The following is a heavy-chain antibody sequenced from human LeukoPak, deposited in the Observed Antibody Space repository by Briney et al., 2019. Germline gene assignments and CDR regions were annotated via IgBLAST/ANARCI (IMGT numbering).Heavy chain of an antibody. Sequence: PGGSLRLSCAASGNYWMHWVRQAPGKGLVWVSHINSDGSWTGYADSVKGRFTFSKDNAKNTVYLQMNNLRAEDTAVYYCVSFYETNWGRGTLVTVSS. CDR2: INSDGSWT. CDR1: GNYW. CDR3: VSFYETN. D-gene: IGHD2-2*01. V-gene: IGHV3-74*01. J-gene: IGHJ4*02.